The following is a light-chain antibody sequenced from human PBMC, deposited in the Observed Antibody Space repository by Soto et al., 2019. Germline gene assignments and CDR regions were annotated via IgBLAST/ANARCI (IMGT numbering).Light chain of an antibody. Sequence: QAVVTQPPLMSGAPGQRVTISCTGSSSNIGAGYDVHWYQLLPGTAPKLLIYGNTNRPSGVPDRFSGSKSGTSASLAITGLRAEDEADYYCQSHDSSLNSWVFGGGTQLTVL. J-gene: IGLJ3*02. CDR1: SSNIGAGYD. CDR2: GNT. V-gene: IGLV1-40*01. CDR3: QSHDSSLNSWV.